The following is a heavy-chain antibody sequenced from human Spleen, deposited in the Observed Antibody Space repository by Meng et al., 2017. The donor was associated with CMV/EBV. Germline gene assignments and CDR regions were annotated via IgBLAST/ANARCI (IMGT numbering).Heavy chain of an antibody. CDR1: GGSFSGYY. J-gene: IGHJ4*02. CDR3: ARVYAYYDSSGYYSRYFDY. V-gene: IGHV4-34*01. Sequence: VQLPRWGAWLLKPSETLSLPCVVSGGSFSGYYWSWIRQPPGKGLEWIGSIYYSGSTYYNPSLKSRVTISVDTSKNQFSLKLSSVTAADTAVYYCARVYAYYDSSGYYSRYFDYWGQGTLVTVSS. CDR2: IYYSGST. D-gene: IGHD3-22*01.